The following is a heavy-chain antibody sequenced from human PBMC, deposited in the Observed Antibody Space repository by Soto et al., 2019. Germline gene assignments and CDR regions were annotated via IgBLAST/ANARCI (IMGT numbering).Heavy chain of an antibody. D-gene: IGHD1-20*01. CDR1: GGTFSSYA. V-gene: IGHV1-69*12. CDR2: IIPIFATA. CDR3: ARSITGPVSYDYGMGV. J-gene: IGHJ6*02. Sequence: QVQLVQSGAEVKKPGSSVKVSCKASGGTFSSYAISWVRQAPGQGLEWMGGIIPIFATADYAQKFQGRVTITADESTSTAYMELSSLRSEDTAVYYCARSITGPVSYDYGMGVWGQGTTVTVSS.